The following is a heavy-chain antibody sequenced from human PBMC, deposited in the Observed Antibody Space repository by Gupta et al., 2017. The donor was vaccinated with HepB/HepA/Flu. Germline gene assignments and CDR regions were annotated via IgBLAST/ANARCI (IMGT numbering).Heavy chain of an antibody. D-gene: IGHD3-22*01. V-gene: IGHV3-20*04. CDR1: GFTFDDYG. CDR2: INWNGGST. Sequence: EVQLVESGGGVVRPGGSLRLSCAASGFTFDDYGMSWVRQAPGKGLEWASGINWNGGSTGYADYVKGRFTISRDNAKNSLYLQMNSLRAEDTALYYCARVSSDYYDSSGPYYMDVWGKGTTVTVSS. CDR3: ARVSSDYYDSSGPYYMDV. J-gene: IGHJ6*03.